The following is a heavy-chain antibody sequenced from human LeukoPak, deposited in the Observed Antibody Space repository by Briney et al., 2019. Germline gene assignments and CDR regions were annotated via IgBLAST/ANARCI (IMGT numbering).Heavy chain of an antibody. V-gene: IGHV3-48*04. D-gene: IGHD6-13*01. J-gene: IGHJ4*02. CDR2: ISSSSSTI. CDR1: GFTFSSYS. Sequence: HSGGSLRLSCAASGFTFSSYSMNWVRQAPGKGLEWVSYISSSSSTIYYADSVKGRFTISRDNTKNSLYLQMNSLRAEDTAVYYCATEGGSSTYWGQGTLVTVSS. CDR3: ATEGGSSTY.